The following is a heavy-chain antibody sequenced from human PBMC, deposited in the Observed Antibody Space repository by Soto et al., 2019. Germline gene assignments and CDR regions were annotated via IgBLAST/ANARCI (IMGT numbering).Heavy chain of an antibody. CDR3: ARDTVGDSWFPLGY. Sequence: QVQLVESGGGVVQPGSSLRRSCAASGFTFATYAMDWVRQAPGKGLEWVGVITSNGGNPRYADSVKGRFTISRDNVRNTLFLQMDSLRPEDTAIYYCARDTVGDSWFPLGYWGQGTLVAVSS. CDR2: ITSNGGNP. V-gene: IGHV3-30-3*01. CDR1: GFTFATYA. D-gene: IGHD3-22*01. J-gene: IGHJ4*02.